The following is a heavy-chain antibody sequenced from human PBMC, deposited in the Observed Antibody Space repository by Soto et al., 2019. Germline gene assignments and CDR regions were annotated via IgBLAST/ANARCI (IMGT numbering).Heavy chain of an antibody. CDR3: AREKAVAGEFDY. V-gene: IGHV4-34*01. Sequence: SETLSLTCAVYGGSFSGYYWSWIRQPPGKGLEWIGDIYHSGSTNYNPSLKSRGTISVDTSKNQFSLKLSSVTAADTAVYYCAREKAVAGEFDYWGQGTLVTVSS. J-gene: IGHJ4*02. D-gene: IGHD6-19*01. CDR2: IYHSGST. CDR1: GGSFSGYY.